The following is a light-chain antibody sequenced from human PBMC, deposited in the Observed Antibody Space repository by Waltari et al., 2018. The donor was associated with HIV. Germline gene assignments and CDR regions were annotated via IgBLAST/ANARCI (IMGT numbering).Light chain of an antibody. CDR1: SSAIGAYDS. V-gene: IGLV2-8*01. J-gene: IGLJ2*01. Sequence: QSALTQPPSASGSLGQSVTISCTGSSSAIGAYDSVSWFQQHPNNAPKLLLYEVSKRPSGVPDRFSGSRSGETAFLSVSGLQPDDTAAYFCSSYGDNIMVLFGGGTNLTVL. CDR2: EVS. CDR3: SSYGDNIMVL.